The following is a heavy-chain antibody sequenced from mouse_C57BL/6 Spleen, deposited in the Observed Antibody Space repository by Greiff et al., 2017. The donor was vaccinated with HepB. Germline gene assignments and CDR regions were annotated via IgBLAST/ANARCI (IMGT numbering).Heavy chain of an antibody. Sequence: EVKLQQSGPELVKPGASVKMSCKASGYTFTDYNMHWVKQSHGKSLEWIGYINPNNGGTSYNQKFKGKATLTVNKSSSTAYMELRSLTSEDSAVYYCAGYDYDLYYAMDYWGQGTSVTVSS. D-gene: IGHD2-4*01. J-gene: IGHJ4*01. CDR1: GYTFTDYN. V-gene: IGHV1-22*01. CDR3: AGYDYDLYYAMDY. CDR2: INPNNGGT.